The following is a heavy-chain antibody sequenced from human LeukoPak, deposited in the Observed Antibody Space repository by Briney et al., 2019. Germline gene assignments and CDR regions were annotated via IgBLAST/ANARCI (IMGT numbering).Heavy chain of an antibody. D-gene: IGHD6-6*01. CDR1: GYTFSSHA. Sequence: VASVTVSCKAFGYTFSSHAMNWVRQAPGQGLELMGWINTNTGIPTYAQGFAGRFVFSLDTSVTTAYLQITSLKAEDTAVYYCARDLVSAGFDIWGQGTMVTVSS. V-gene: IGHV7-4-1*02. J-gene: IGHJ3*02. CDR3: ARDLVSAGFDI. CDR2: INTNTGIP.